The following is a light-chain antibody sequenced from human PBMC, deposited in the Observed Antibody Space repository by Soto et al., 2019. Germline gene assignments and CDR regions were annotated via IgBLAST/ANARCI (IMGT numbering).Light chain of an antibody. Sequence: QSALTQPASVSGSPGQSITLPCTGTRSDVGGYNFVSWYQHHPGRAPKVMIYDVSNRPSGVSNRFSGSKSGNTASLTISGLQAEDEADYYCSSYTSSSIPYVFGTGTKVTVL. CDR1: RSDVGGYNF. CDR3: SSYTSSSIPYV. CDR2: DVS. J-gene: IGLJ1*01. V-gene: IGLV2-14*03.